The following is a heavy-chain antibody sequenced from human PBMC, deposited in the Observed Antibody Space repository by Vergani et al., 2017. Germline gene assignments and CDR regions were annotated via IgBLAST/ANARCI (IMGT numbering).Heavy chain of an antibody. Sequence: QVQLVQSGAEVKKPGASVKVSCKASGYTFTSYYMTWVRQAPGQGLEWMGIINPSGGSTSYAQKFQGRGTMTMDTSTRTFYMELSSLSSEDTAVYYCARDDYGDYRSLLVSGTTDDYWGQGTLVTVSS. V-gene: IGHV1-46*01. D-gene: IGHD4-17*01. CDR2: INPSGGST. J-gene: IGHJ4*02. CDR1: GYTFTSYY. CDR3: ARDDYGDYRSLLVSGTTDDY.